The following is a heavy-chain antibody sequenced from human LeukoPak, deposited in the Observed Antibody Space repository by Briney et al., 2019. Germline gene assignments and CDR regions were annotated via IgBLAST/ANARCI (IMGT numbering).Heavy chain of an antibody. D-gene: IGHD4/OR15-4a*01. V-gene: IGHV3-23*01. Sequence: AGSLRLSCVASGFIFNKHAMSWVRQAPGKGLEWVSGLSGSGSSTDYADSVKGRFTVSRDNSKNTLFLQMNSLRAEDTAIYYCAKERDYGPADYWGQGTLVTVSS. J-gene: IGHJ4*02. CDR2: LSGSGSST. CDR3: AKERDYGPADY. CDR1: GFIFNKHA.